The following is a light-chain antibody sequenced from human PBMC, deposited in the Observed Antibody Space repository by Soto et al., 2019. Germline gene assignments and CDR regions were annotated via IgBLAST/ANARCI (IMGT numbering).Light chain of an antibody. Sequence: EIVMTQAPATLSVSPGGSATISCRASQHVSSNFAWYRQKPGQAPTLLIYRASTRATGIPARFSGSGSGTEFTLTISSLQSEDFAVYYCQQYNNWPYTFGQGTKLEIK. CDR2: RAS. V-gene: IGKV3-15*01. J-gene: IGKJ2*01. CDR3: QQYNNWPYT. CDR1: QHVSSN.